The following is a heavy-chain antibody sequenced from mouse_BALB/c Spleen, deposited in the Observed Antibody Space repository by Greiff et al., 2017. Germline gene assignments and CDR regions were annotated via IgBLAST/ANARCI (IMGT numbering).Heavy chain of an antibody. CDR2: IKPDSSTI. Sequence: EVKLMESGGGLVQPGGSLKLSCAASGFDFSRYWMSWVRQAPGKGLEWIGEIKPDSSTINYTPSLKDKFIISRDNAKNTLYLQMSKVRSEDTALYDCARKRRGEWYFDVWGAGTTVTVSS. CDR1: GFDFSRYW. D-gene: IGHD2-12*01. V-gene: IGHV4-1*02. J-gene: IGHJ1*01. CDR3: ARKRRGEWYFDV.